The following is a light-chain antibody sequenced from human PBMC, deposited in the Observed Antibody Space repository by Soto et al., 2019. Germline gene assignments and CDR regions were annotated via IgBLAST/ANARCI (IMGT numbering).Light chain of an antibody. J-gene: IGKJ4*01. Sequence: ELVMTQSPATLSVSPGERATLSCRSSQTVSRNLAWYQQKPGQAPRLIIYGAYTRATGIPDRLSGSGSGTEFTLTISRLETEDLVVYYGQKYGSSPPLTVGVGTKVDIK. CDR1: QTVSRN. CDR3: QKYGSSPPLT. CDR2: GAY. V-gene: IGKV3D-15*01.